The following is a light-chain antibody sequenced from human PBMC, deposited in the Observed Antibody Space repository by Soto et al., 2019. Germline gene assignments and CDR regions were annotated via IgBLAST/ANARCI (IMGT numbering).Light chain of an antibody. J-gene: IGLJ2*01. Sequence: QSVLTQPPSVSGAPGQRVTISCTGSSSNIGAGYDVHWYQQLPGTAPKLLIYDNNNRPSGVPDRFSGSKSGTSASLAITGXXAEDEADYYCQSYDSSLSGSGVVFGGGTKL. CDR1: SSNIGAGYD. CDR3: QSYDSSLSGSGVV. V-gene: IGLV1-40*01. CDR2: DNN.